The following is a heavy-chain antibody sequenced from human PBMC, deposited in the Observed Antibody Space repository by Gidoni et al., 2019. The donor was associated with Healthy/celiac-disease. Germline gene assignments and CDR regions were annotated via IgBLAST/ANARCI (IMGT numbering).Heavy chain of an antibody. V-gene: IGHV3-21*01. Sequence: EVQLVASGGGVVHPGGSLRLSCAASDSTFRTYSMNWVRQAPGKGLEWFSAISSMSIYIYYADSVKDRFTISRDNAKNSLYLQMNSLRAEDTAVYYCASSFLPYQLLFDYWGQGTLVTVSS. J-gene: IGHJ4*02. CDR1: DSTFRTYS. CDR3: ASSFLPYQLLFDY. D-gene: IGHD2-2*01. CDR2: ISSMSIYI.